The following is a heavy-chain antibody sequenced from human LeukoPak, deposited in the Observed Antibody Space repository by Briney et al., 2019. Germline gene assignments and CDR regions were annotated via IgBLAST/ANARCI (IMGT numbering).Heavy chain of an antibody. Sequence: GGSLRLSCAASGFTFSIYGMHWVRQGPGKGLEWVAFARYDGTNKYYADSVKGRFTISRDNSKNTLYLQMNRLRTEDTAVYYCAKNQYYYDTSGYNDYWGQGTLVTVSS. CDR3: AKNQYYYDTSGYNDY. V-gene: IGHV3-30*02. CDR1: GFTFSIYG. D-gene: IGHD3-22*01. J-gene: IGHJ4*02. CDR2: ARYDGTNK.